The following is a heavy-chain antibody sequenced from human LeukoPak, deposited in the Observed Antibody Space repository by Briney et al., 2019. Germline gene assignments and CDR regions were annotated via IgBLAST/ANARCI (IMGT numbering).Heavy chain of an antibody. V-gene: IGHV3-73*01. J-gene: IGHJ4*02. Sequence: PGGSLRLSCEASGLTFTKAWMTWVRQAPGEGLEWVGRIRSKANSYATAYAASVKGRFTISRDDSKNTAYLQMNSLKTEDTAVYYCTRPSDDTIWYWGQGTLVTVSS. CDR3: TRPSDDTIWY. CDR2: IRSKANSYAT. D-gene: IGHD3-10*01. CDR1: GLTFTKAW.